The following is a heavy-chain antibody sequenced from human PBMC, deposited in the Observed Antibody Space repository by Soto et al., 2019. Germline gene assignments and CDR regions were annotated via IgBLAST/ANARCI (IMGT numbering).Heavy chain of an antibody. CDR3: VTVATGRYSWRDY. V-gene: IGHV3-74*01. Sequence: EVQLVESGGGSVQPGGSLRLSCGASGFTFSTYWMHWVRQAPGKGLVWVSRINSDGSRTNYADSVKGRFTISRDNAKNTLYLQMNSLRAEDTAVYYCVTVATGRYSWRDYWGQGTLVTVSS. D-gene: IGHD1-26*01. J-gene: IGHJ4*02. CDR2: INSDGSRT. CDR1: GFTFSTYW.